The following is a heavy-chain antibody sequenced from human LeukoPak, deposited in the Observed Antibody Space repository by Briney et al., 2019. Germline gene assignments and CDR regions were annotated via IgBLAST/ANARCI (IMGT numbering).Heavy chain of an antibody. CDR3: ARDRYSGYDTDAFDI. CDR1: GGTFSSYA. CDR2: IIPIFGTA. V-gene: IGHV1-69*13. Sequence: GASVNVSCKASGGTFSSYAISWVRQAPGQGLEWMGGIIPIFGTANYAQKFQGRVTITADESTSTAYMELSSLRSEDTAVYYCARDRYSGYDTDAFDIWGQGTMVTVSS. D-gene: IGHD5-12*01. J-gene: IGHJ3*02.